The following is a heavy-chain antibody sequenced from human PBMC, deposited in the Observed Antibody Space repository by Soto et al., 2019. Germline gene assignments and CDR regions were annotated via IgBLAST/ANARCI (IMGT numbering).Heavy chain of an antibody. CDR2: INWNGGST. CDR1: GFTFDDYG. Sequence: GGSLRLSCAASGFTFDDYGMSWVRQAPGKGLEWVSGINWNGGSTGYADSVKGRFTISRDNAKNYLYLQMNSLRDEDTALYYCVRAPNIVVVVAATSYYFDYWGQGTLVTVSS. J-gene: IGHJ4*02. CDR3: VRAPNIVVVVAATSYYFDY. D-gene: IGHD2-15*01. V-gene: IGHV3-20*04.